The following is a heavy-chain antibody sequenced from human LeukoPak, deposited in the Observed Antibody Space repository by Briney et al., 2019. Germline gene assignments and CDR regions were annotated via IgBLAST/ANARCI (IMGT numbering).Heavy chain of an antibody. CDR1: GYTFTSYY. CDR3: ARDPPTGSSSWYGFGFDP. J-gene: IGHJ5*02. V-gene: IGHV1-46*01. CDR2: INPSGGST. Sequence: ASVKVSCKASGYTFTSYYMHWVRQAPGQGLEWMGIINPSGGSTSYAQKFQGRVTMTRDTSTSTVYMELSSLRSEDTAVYYCARDPPTGSSSWYGFGFDPWGQGTLVTVSS. D-gene: IGHD6-13*01.